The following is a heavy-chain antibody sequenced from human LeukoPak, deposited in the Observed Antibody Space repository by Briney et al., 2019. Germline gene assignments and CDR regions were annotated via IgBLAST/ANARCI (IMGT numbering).Heavy chain of an antibody. D-gene: IGHD3-3*01. Sequence: GGSLRLSCAASGFTVSSNYISWVRQAPGKGLEWVSVIYSGGSTYYADSVKGRFTISRDNSKNTLYLQMNSLRAEDTAVYYCASGLERFGYMDVWGKGTTVTVSS. J-gene: IGHJ6*03. CDR1: GFTVSSNY. CDR2: IYSGGST. V-gene: IGHV3-66*02. CDR3: ASGLERFGYMDV.